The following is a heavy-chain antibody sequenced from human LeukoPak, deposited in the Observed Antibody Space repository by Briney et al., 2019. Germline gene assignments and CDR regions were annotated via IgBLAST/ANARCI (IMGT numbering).Heavy chain of an antibody. D-gene: IGHD3-22*01. V-gene: IGHV1-46*01. J-gene: IGHJ3*02. CDR3: ARVGYDSSGYRDNAFDI. CDR2: INPSGGST. Sequence: ASVKVSCTASGYTFTSYYMHWVRQAPGQGLEWMGIINPSGGSTSYAQKFQGRVTMTRDMSTSTVYMELSSLRSEDTAVYYCARVGYDSSGYRDNAFDIWGQGTMVTVSS. CDR1: GYTFTSYY.